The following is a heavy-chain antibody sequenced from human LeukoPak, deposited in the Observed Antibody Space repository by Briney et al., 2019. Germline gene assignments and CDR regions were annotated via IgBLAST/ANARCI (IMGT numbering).Heavy chain of an antibody. J-gene: IGHJ6*04. Sequence: GGFLRPSCAASGFTFNNYGMHWVRQAPGKGLEWVAVISYEGSNKSYADSVKGRFTISRDNSKNTLYLQMSSLRAEDTAVYYCAKTDIVVVPAASDYYDMDVWGKGTTVTVSS. V-gene: IGHV3-30*18. D-gene: IGHD2-2*01. CDR2: ISYEGSNK. CDR3: AKTDIVVVPAASDYYDMDV. CDR1: GFTFNNYG.